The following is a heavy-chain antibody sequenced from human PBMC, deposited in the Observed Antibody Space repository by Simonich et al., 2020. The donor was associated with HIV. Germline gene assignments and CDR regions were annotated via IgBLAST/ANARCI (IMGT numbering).Heavy chain of an antibody. CDR1: GGSFSGNY. Sequence: QVQRQQWGAGLLKPSETLSITCADDGGSFSGNYWSWIRQPPGKGLEWIGEINHSGSTNYNPSLKSRVTISVDTSKNQFSLKLSSVTAADTAVYYCARLTAGGLGEYFQHWGQGTLVTVSS. CDR2: INHSGST. J-gene: IGHJ1*01. V-gene: IGHV4-34*01. D-gene: IGHD6-13*01. CDR3: ARLTAGGLGEYFQH.